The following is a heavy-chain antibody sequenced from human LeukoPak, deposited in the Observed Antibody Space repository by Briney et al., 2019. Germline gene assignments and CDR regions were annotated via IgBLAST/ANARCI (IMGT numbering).Heavy chain of an antibody. CDR1: GYTFTSYY. J-gene: IGHJ6*03. CDR3: ARDSYSSGWYDYYYYYMDV. CDR2: INPKGGRT. Sequence: VASVKVSCKASGYTFTSYYIHWVRQAPGQGLEWMGIINPKGGRTSYAQKFRGRVTMTRDMSTSTVYMELSSLRFEDTAVYYCARDSYSSGWYDYYYYYMDVWGKGTTVIVSS. D-gene: IGHD6-19*01. V-gene: IGHV1-46*01.